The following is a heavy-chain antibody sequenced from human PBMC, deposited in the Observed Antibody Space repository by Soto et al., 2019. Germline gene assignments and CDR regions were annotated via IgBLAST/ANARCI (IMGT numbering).Heavy chain of an antibody. Sequence: SVKVSCKASGGTFSSYAISWVRQAPGQGLEWMGGIIPIFGTANYAQKFQGRVTITADESTSTAYMELSSLRSEDTAVYYCATTPAPMVPTPLFYYYYGMEGWGQGTTVTVAS. D-gene: IGHD3-10*01. V-gene: IGHV1-69*13. CDR2: IIPIFGTA. CDR1: GGTFSSYA. J-gene: IGHJ6*02. CDR3: ATTPAPMVPTPLFYYYYGMEG.